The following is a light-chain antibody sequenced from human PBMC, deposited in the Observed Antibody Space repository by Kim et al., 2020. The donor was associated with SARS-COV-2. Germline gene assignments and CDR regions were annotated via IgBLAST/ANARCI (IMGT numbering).Light chain of an antibody. CDR3: QHYKIFPWT. J-gene: IGKJ1*01. CDR2: KAS. CDR1: QRISHW. Sequence: DIQMTQSPSTLSASVGDRVTITCRASQRISHWLAWYQQKPGKAPKLLIYKASNLESGVPSRFSGGGFGTKFTPTISSLQPDDFATYSTQHYKIFPWTFGQGTKVNIK. V-gene: IGKV1-5*03.